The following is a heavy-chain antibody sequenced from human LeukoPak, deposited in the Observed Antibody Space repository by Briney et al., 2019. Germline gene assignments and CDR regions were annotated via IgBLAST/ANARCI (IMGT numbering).Heavy chain of an antibody. V-gene: IGHV7-4-1*02. CDR2: INTNTGNP. J-gene: IGHJ4*02. Sequence: ASVKVSCKASGYTFTSYAMNWVRQAPGQGLEWMGWINTNTGNPTYAQGFTGRFVFSLDTSVSTAYLQISSLKAEDTAVYYCCRDQYRYNYGSGSSGLFEYWGQGTLVTVSS. CDR1: GYTFTSYA. D-gene: IGHD3-10*01. CDR3: CRDQYRYNYGSGSSGLFEY.